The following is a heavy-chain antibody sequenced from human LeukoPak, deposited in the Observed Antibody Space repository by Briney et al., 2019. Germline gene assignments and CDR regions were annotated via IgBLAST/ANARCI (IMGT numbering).Heavy chain of an antibody. CDR3: ARRGYGSGSYRPNSPPDY. V-gene: IGHV4-61*02. J-gene: IGHJ4*02. Sequence: KPSETLSLTCTVSGGSISSGSYYWSWIRQPAGKGLEWIGRIYTSGSTNYNPSLKSRVTISVDTSKNQFSLKLSSVTAADTAVYYCARRGYGSGSYRPNSPPDYWGQGTLVTVSS. D-gene: IGHD1-26*01. CDR1: GGSISSGSYY. CDR2: IYTSGST.